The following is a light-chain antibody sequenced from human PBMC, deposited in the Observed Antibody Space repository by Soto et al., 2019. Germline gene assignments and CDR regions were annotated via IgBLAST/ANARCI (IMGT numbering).Light chain of an antibody. V-gene: IGKV3-15*01. CDR3: QQYNDWPRT. CDR2: GAF. J-gene: IGKJ1*01. Sequence: EIVMTQSPATLSVSPGERATLSCRASQSVSSNLAWYQQRPGQAPRLLIYGAFTRATDIPARFSGSGSGTEFSLTISSLQSEDFEVYYCQQYNDWPRTFGQGTQVDIX. CDR1: QSVSSN.